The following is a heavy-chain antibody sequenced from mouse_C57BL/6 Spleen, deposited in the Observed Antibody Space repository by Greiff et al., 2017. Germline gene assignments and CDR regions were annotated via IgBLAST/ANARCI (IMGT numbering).Heavy chain of an antibody. Sequence: EVKVVESEGGLVQPGSSMKLSCTASGFTFSDYYMAWVRQVPEKGLEWVANINYDGSSTYYLDSLKSRFIISRDNAKNILYLQMSSLKSEDTATYYCAREGGYGNYEFAYWGQGTLVTVSA. CDR1: GFTFSDYY. J-gene: IGHJ3*01. D-gene: IGHD2-1*01. CDR3: AREGGYGNYEFAY. CDR2: INYDGSST. V-gene: IGHV5-16*01.